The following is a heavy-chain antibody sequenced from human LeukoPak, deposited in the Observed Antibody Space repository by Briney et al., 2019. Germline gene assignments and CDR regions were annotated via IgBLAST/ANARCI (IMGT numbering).Heavy chain of an antibody. D-gene: IGHD1-7*01. Sequence: RGESLKISCKGSGYSFTSYWISWVRQMPGKGLEWMGRVDPSDSYTNYSPSFQGHVTISADKSISTAYLQWSSLKASDTAIYYCARHSQNCNYVNDYWGQGTLVTVSS. CDR2: VDPSDSYT. CDR3: ARHSQNCNYVNDY. J-gene: IGHJ4*02. V-gene: IGHV5-10-1*01. CDR1: GYSFTSYW.